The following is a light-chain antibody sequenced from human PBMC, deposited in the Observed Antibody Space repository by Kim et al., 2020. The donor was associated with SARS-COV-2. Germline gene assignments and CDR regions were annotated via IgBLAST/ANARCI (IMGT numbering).Light chain of an antibody. J-gene: IGLJ2*01. V-gene: IGLV3-9*01. CDR2: KDS. CDR3: QVWDSSVVV. Sequence: SYELTQPLSVSVALGQTARITCGGNNIGRKNVHWYQQRPGQAPVVVIYKDSSRPSGIPERFSGSNSGNKATLTINRAQAGDEADYYCQVWDSSVVVFGGGTQLAFL. CDR1: NIGRKN.